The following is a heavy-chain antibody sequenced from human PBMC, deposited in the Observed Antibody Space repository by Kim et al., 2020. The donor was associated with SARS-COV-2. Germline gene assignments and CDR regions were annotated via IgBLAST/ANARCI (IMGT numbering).Heavy chain of an antibody. V-gene: IGHV4-30-2*04. Sequence: PSLKSRVTISVDTSKNQCSLKLSSVTAADTAVYYCARDGQQLVRTNWFDPWGQGTLVTVSS. D-gene: IGHD6-13*01. J-gene: IGHJ5*02. CDR3: ARDGQQLVRTNWFDP.